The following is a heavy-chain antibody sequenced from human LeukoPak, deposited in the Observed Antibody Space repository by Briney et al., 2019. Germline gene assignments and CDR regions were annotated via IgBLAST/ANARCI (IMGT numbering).Heavy chain of an antibody. J-gene: IGHJ3*02. Sequence: PGRSLRLSCAASGFTFDDYAMHWVRQAPGKGLEWVSGISWNSGSIGYADSVKGRFTISRDNAKNSLYLQMNSLRAEDTALYYCAKALWFGETADAFDIWGQGTMVTVSS. CDR3: AKALWFGETADAFDI. CDR2: ISWNSGSI. D-gene: IGHD3-10*01. V-gene: IGHV3-9*01. CDR1: GFTFDDYA.